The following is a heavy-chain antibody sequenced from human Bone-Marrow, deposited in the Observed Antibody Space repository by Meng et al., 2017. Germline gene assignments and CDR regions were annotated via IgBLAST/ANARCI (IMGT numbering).Heavy chain of an antibody. J-gene: IGHJ4*02. D-gene: IGHD4-23*01. Sequence: SETLSLTCAVYGGSFSGYYWSWIRQPPGKGLEWIGEINHSGSTNYNPSLKSRVTISVDTFKNQFSLKLSSVTAADTAVYYCARVPPDYGGNSCDYWGQGTLVTVSS. V-gene: IGHV4-34*01. CDR1: GGSFSGYY. CDR2: INHSGST. CDR3: ARVPPDYGGNSCDY.